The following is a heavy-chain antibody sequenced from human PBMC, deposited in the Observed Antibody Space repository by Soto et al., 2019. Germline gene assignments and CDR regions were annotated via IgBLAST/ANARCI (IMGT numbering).Heavy chain of an antibody. D-gene: IGHD2-15*01. CDR3: TTRCGDYDY. CDR1: ACTFSNAW. V-gene: IGHV3-15*01. CDR2: SKSKTNGGTT. J-gene: IGHJ4*02. Sequence: GGSLRPSCAASACTFSNAWTSWVRQAPGKGLEWVGRSKSKTNGGTTDYAGLVKGRFTMTSDDSKNTRYLKMNSMKADDTAVYYCTTRCGDYDYWGQGTLVTVSS.